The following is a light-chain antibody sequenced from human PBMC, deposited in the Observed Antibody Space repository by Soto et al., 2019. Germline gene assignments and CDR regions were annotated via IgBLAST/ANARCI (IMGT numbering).Light chain of an antibody. V-gene: IGLV2-14*03. CDR3: SSYTSSSTV. CDR1: SSDVGGYNS. Sequence: QSALTQPASVSGSPGQSITISCTGSSSDVGGYNSVSWYQQHPGKAPKLMIYDVSNRPSGVSNRFSGSKSGNTASLTISGLQAEDEADYYCSSYTSSSTVFAGRTQLTVL. J-gene: IGLJ3*02. CDR2: DVS.